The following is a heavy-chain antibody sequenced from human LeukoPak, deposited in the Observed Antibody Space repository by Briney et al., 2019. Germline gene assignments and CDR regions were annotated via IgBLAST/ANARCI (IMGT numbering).Heavy chain of an antibody. D-gene: IGHD3-16*02. CDR3: ARGYLPFDY. V-gene: IGHV3-23*01. Sequence: PGGSLRLSCAASGFTFSRYSMSWVRQAPGKGLEWVSAISGSGGATYYPDPVKGRFTISRDNSKNTLYLQMNSLRAEDTAVYYCARGYLPFDYWGQGTLVTVSS. J-gene: IGHJ4*02. CDR2: ISGSGGAT. CDR1: GFTFSRYS.